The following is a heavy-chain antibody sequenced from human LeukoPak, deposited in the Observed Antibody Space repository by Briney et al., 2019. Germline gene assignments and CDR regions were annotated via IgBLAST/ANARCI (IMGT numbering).Heavy chain of an antibody. D-gene: IGHD2-2*01. Sequence: SETLSLTCAVSGGSISSSNWWSWVRQPPGKGLEWIGEIYYSGSTNYNPSLKSRVTMSVDKSKNQFSLNLTSVTAADTAVYFCARAPRAYCSTTGSCFQDYWGQGTLVTVSS. CDR2: IYYSGST. CDR3: ARAPRAYCSTTGSCFQDY. V-gene: IGHV4-4*02. CDR1: GGSISSSNW. J-gene: IGHJ4*02.